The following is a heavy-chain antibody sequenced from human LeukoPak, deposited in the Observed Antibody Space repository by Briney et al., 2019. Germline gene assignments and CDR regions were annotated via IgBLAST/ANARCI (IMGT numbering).Heavy chain of an antibody. CDR3: AKDRDYSDYFVYYFDY. Sequence: GGSLRLSCAASGFTFSDYAMSWVRQAPGKGLEWVSAISGSGGSTYYADSVKGRFTISRDNSKNTLYLQMNSLRAEDTAVYYCAKDRDYSDYFVYYFDYWGQGTLVTVSS. D-gene: IGHD4-11*01. CDR1: GFTFSDYA. V-gene: IGHV3-23*01. J-gene: IGHJ4*02. CDR2: ISGSGGST.